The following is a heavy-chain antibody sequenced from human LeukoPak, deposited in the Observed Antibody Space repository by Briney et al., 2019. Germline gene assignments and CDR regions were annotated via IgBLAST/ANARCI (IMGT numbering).Heavy chain of an antibody. J-gene: IGHJ4*02. Sequence: GGSLRLSCSASGFTFRSYTMHWVRQAPGKGLEYVSSIGGGGDSTYYAESVKGRFTISRDNAKNTLFLQMSSLKPEDTAVYYCVKDRSGTYSFDYWGQGTLVTVSS. D-gene: IGHD1-26*01. CDR2: IGGGGDST. V-gene: IGHV3-64D*06. CDR1: GFTFRSYT. CDR3: VKDRSGTYSFDY.